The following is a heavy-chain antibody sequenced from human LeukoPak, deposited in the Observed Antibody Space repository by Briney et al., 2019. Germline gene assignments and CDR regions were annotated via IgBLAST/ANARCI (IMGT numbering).Heavy chain of an antibody. Sequence: GGSLRLSCGASGFIFSDHYMDWVRQAPGKGLEWVSAISGSGGSTYYADSVKGRFTISRDNSKNTLYLQMNSLRAEDTAVYYCSKVHYSSSLWAFDIWGQGTMVTVSS. J-gene: IGHJ3*02. V-gene: IGHV3-23*01. D-gene: IGHD6-13*01. CDR3: SKVHYSSSLWAFDI. CDR1: GFIFSDHY. CDR2: ISGSGGST.